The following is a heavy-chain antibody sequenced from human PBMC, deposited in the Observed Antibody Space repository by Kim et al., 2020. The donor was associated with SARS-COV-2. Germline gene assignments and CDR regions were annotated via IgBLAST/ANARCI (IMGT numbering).Heavy chain of an antibody. Sequence: YYADSVKGRFTISRDNAKNSLYLQMNSLRAEDTAVYYCAREAMVTGVDYWGQGTLVTVSS. CDR3: AREAMVTGVDY. D-gene: IGHD5-18*01. V-gene: IGHV3-48*04. J-gene: IGHJ4*02.